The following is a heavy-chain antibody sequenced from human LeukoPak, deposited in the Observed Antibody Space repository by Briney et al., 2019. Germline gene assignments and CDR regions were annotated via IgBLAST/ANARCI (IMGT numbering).Heavy chain of an antibody. V-gene: IGHV3-53*01. J-gene: IGHJ4*02. Sequence: GGSLRLSCAASGFTVSSKYMTWVRQAPGKGLEWVSFIYSGGSTFYADSVGGRFTISRDSSKNTVYLQMSSLRAEDTAVYYCARGRGSYYDTTGGLDYWGQGTLVTVSS. D-gene: IGHD3-22*01. CDR1: GFTVSSKY. CDR3: ARGRGSYYDTTGGLDY. CDR2: IYSGGST.